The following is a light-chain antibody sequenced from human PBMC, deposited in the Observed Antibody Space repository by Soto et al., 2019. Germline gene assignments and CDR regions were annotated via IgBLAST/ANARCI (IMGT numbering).Light chain of an antibody. V-gene: IGKV1-39*01. Sequence: DIQMTQSPSSLSASVGDRVTITCRASESISNYLNWYQQTPGKAPKLLISAASSLQSGVPSRFSGSGTGTDFTLTISNLQPEDFATYYCQQSYSTPRTVGQGTKLEI. CDR3: QQSYSTPRT. CDR2: AAS. CDR1: ESISNY. J-gene: IGKJ2*02.